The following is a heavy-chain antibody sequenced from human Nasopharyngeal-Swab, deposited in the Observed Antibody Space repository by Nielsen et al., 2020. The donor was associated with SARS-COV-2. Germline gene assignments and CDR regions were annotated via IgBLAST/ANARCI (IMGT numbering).Heavy chain of an antibody. CDR1: GGTFSTYG. V-gene: IGHV1-24*01. Sequence: ASVKVSCKASGGTFSTYGISWVRQAPGQGLEWMGGFDPEDGETIYAQKFQGRVTMTEDTSTDTAYMELSSLRSEDTAVYYCATHGVYDYVWGSYRWGLPDYWGQGTLVTVSS. CDR2: FDPEDGET. J-gene: IGHJ4*02. CDR3: ATHGVYDYVWGSYRWGLPDY. D-gene: IGHD3-16*02.